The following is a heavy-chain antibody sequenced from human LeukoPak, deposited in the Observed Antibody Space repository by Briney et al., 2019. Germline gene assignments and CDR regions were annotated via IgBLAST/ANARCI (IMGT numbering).Heavy chain of an antibody. J-gene: IGHJ6*02. CDR1: GFTFISYW. V-gene: IGHV3-74*01. Sequence: PGGSLRLSCAASGFTFISYWMHSVRQAPGNGLVWVSRINSDGSSTSYADSVKGRFTISRDNAKNTLYLQMNSLRAEDTAVYYCARGMVRGVIITPNGMDVWGQGTTVTVSS. D-gene: IGHD3-10*01. CDR3: ARGMVRGVIITPNGMDV. CDR2: INSDGSST.